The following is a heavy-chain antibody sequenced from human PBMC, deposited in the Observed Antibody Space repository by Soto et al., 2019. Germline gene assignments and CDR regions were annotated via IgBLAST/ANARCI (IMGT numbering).Heavy chain of an antibody. V-gene: IGHV4-59*01. J-gene: IGHJ4*02. Sequence: PXETLSLTCTVAGCSISSYYWSWIRQPPGKGLEWIGYIYYSGSTNYNPSLKSRVTISVDTSKNQFSLKLSSVTAADTAVYYCARVDSSGWYCFDYWGQGTLVTVSS. CDR3: ARVDSSGWYCFDY. CDR1: GCSISSYY. D-gene: IGHD6-19*01. CDR2: IYYSGST.